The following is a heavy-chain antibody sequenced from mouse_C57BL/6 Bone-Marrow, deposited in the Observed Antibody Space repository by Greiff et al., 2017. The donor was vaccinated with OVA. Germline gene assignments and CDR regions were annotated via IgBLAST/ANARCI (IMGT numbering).Heavy chain of an antibody. CDR3: ARSGDGYDWYFDV. Sequence: VHLVESGPELVKPGASVKISCKASGYAFSSSWMNWVKQRPGKGLEWIGRIYPGDGDTNYNGKFKGKATLTADKSSSTAYMQLSSLTSEDSAVYFCARSGDGYDWYFDVWGTGTTVTVSS. D-gene: IGHD2-3*01. CDR2: IYPGDGDT. V-gene: IGHV1-82*01. CDR1: GYAFSSSW. J-gene: IGHJ1*03.